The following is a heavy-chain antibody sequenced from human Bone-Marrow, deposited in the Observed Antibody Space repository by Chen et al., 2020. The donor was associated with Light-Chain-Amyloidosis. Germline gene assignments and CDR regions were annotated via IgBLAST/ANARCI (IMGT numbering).Heavy chain of an antibody. CDR1: GFTFRNYG. CDR3: AKDLHTYGDYDYYYYGLDV. V-gene: IGHV3-30*18. CDR2: ISYDGNNQ. Sequence: QVQLVESGGGVVQPGKSLRLSCAASGFTFRNYGMHWVRQAPGKGLEWVALISYDGNNQYYSDSVKGRFTISRDNSKNTVYLQMNSLRLEDTALYYCAKDLHTYGDYDYYYYGLDVWGQGTAVTVSS. J-gene: IGHJ6*02. D-gene: IGHD4-17*01.